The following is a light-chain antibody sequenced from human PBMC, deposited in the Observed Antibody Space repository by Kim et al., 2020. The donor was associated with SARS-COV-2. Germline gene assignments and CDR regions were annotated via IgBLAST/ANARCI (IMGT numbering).Light chain of an antibody. CDR3: QAWDSNTVV. Sequence: SYELTQPPSVSVSPGQTASFTFSGDKLGDKYACWYRQKPGQSPALLIYQDSQRPSGIPERFSGSSSGNTATLTISGTQTMDEADYYCQAWDSNTVVFGGGTQLTVL. CDR1: KLGDKY. CDR2: QDS. J-gene: IGLJ2*01. V-gene: IGLV3-1*01.